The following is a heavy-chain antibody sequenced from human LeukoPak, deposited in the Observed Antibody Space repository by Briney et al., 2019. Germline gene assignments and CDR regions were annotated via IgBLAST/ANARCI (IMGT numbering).Heavy chain of an antibody. Sequence: PSETLSLTCTVSGGSISSYYWSWIRQPPGKGLEWIGYICYSGSTNYNPSLKSRVTISVDTSKNQFSLKLSSVTAADTAVYYCARERGAGPFDYWGQGTLVTVSS. D-gene: IGHD6-19*01. CDR1: GGSISSYY. CDR2: ICYSGST. V-gene: IGHV4-59*01. J-gene: IGHJ4*02. CDR3: ARERGAGPFDY.